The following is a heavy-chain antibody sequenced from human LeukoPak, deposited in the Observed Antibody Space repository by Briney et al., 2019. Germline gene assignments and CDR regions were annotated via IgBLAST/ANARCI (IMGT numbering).Heavy chain of an antibody. CDR3: ASRIAVAGTAFDY. CDR1: GGSISSSSYY. J-gene: IGHJ4*02. Sequence: ETLSLTCTVSGGSISSSSYYWGWIRQPPGKGLEWIGSIYYSGSTYYNPSLKSRVTISVDSSKNQFSLKLSSVTAADTAVNYCASRIAVAGTAFDYWVQGTLVTVSS. V-gene: IGHV4-39*01. D-gene: IGHD6-19*01. CDR2: IYYSGST.